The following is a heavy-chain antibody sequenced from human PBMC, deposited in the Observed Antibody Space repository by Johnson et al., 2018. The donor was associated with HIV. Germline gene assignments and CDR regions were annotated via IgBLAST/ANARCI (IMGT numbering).Heavy chain of an antibody. CDR1: GFTLSRFA. V-gene: IGHV3-7*03. Sequence: MQLVESGGGLVQPGRSLRLSCATSGFTLSRFAMHWVRQAPGKGLEWVATIKEDGSDRDYVASVKGRFTLYRHDAKNSLYLQMNSVRSDDTALYYCAKGFRGMTTVTINTFDIWGRGTLVTVSS. CDR3: AKGFRGMTTVTINTFDI. J-gene: IGHJ3*02. D-gene: IGHD4-17*01. CDR2: IKEDGSDR.